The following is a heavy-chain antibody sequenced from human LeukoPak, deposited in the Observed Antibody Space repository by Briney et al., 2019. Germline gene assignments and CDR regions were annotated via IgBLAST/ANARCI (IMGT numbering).Heavy chain of an antibody. D-gene: IGHD1-26*01. CDR3: ARGTRGRGDRYFDL. CDR1: GYTFTSHG. Sequence: RASVKVSCKASGYTFTSHGFSWVRQAPGQGLEWMAWISADKVNTNYAQKLQGRVTMSADTSTSTAYMELRSLTSDDTGVYYCARGTRGRGDRYFDLWGRGTLVTVPS. V-gene: IGHV1-18*01. CDR2: ISADKVNT. J-gene: IGHJ2*01.